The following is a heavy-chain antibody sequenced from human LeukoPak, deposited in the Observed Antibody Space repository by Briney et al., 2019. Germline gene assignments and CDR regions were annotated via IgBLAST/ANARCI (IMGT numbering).Heavy chain of an antibody. CDR1: GSTFSSYG. J-gene: IGHJ6*02. CDR2: ISYDGSNK. D-gene: IGHD3-10*01. CDR3: AKDGLLWFGEYHYGMDV. V-gene: IGHV3-30*18. Sequence: GGSLRLSCAASGSTFSSYGMHWVRQAPGKGLEWVAVISYDGSNKYYADSVKGRFTISRDNSKNTLYLQMNSLRAEDTAVYCCAKDGLLWFGEYHYGMDVWGQGTTVTVSS.